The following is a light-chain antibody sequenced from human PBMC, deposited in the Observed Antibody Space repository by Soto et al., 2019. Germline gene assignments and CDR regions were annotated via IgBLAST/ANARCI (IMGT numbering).Light chain of an antibody. J-gene: IGKJ1*01. V-gene: IGKV1-12*01. Sequence: DIQMTQSPSSVSASVGDRVTITGRASQCISSWLAWYQQKPGKAPKLLIYAASSLQSGVPSRFSGSGSGTDFILTISSLQPDDFATYYCQQTNSFPGTFGQGTKVEIK. CDR1: QCISSW. CDR2: AAS. CDR3: QQTNSFPGT.